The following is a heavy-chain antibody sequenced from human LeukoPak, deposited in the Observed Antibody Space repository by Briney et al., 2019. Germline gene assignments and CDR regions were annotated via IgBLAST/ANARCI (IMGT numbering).Heavy chain of an antibody. CDR1: GGSFSGYY. CDR2: INHRGST. J-gene: IGHJ2*01. D-gene: IGHD3-22*01. CDR3: ASSLRKRSGYFGRYFDL. Sequence: PSETLSLTCAVYGGSFSGYYWSWIRQPPGKGLEWIGEINHRGSTNYDPSLKSRVTISVDTSKNQFSLKLSSVTAADTAVYYCASSLRKRSGYFGRYFDLWGRGTLVTVSS. V-gene: IGHV4-34*01.